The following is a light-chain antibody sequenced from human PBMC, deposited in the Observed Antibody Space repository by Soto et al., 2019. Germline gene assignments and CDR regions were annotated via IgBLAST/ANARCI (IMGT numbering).Light chain of an antibody. CDR2: GTS. CDR3: QQFYSPVLS. CDR1: QNIAEF. Sequence: DVQMTQSPSSLSASIGDRVTLTCRASQNIAEFLNWYQVKSDKGPKLLIYGTSTLQSGVPSRFSGGGSGTEFTLTISNLHPEYFAVYYCQQFYSPVLSFGGGTRVELK. V-gene: IGKV1-39*01. J-gene: IGKJ4*01.